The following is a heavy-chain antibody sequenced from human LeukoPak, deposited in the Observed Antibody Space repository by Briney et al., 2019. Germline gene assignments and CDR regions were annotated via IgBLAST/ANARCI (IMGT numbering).Heavy chain of an antibody. V-gene: IGHV3-66*02. Sequence: GGSLRLSCAASGFTVSSNYMSWVRQAPGKGLEWVSVIYSGGSTYYADSVKGRFTISRDNSKNTLYLQMNSLRAEDTAVYYCARDRDTMVRGVAAGYYHGMDVWGQGTTVTVSS. CDR2: IYSGGST. J-gene: IGHJ6*02. CDR1: GFTVSSNY. D-gene: IGHD3-10*01. CDR3: ARDRDTMVRGVAAGYYHGMDV.